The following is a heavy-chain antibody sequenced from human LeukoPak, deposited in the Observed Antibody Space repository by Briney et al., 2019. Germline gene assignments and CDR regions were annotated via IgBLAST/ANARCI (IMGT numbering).Heavy chain of an antibody. V-gene: IGHV6-1*01. CDR2: IYYRSKYYN. J-gene: IGHJ3*02. CDR1: GDSVSSNSAA. Sequence: SQTLSLTCAITGDSVSSNSAAWNWIRQPPPRGLEWLGRIYYRSKYYNDYAVSVKSRITINADTSKNQFSLQLTSVTPEDTAVYYCARDQAWAFDIWGQGTMVTVSS. CDR3: ARDQAWAFDI.